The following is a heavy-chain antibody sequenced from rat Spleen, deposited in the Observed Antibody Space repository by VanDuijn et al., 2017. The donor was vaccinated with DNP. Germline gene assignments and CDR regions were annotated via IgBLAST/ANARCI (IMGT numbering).Heavy chain of an antibody. V-gene: IGHV5-19*01. CDR3: IRWNSGHFDY. Sequence: EVQLVESGGGLVQPGRSLKLSCAASGFTFSNYGMHWMRQAPTKGLEWVASISPSGDSTYYRDSVKGRFTISRDNAKSTLYLQMDSLRSEDTATYYCIRWNSGHFDYWGQGVMVTVSS. J-gene: IGHJ2*01. CDR2: ISPSGDST. D-gene: IGHD4-3*01. CDR1: GFTFSNYG.